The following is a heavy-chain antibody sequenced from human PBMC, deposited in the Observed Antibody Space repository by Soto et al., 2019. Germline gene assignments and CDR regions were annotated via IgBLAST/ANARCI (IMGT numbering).Heavy chain of an antibody. CDR2: ISGSGGST. Sequence: GGSLRLSCAASGFTFSSYVMSWVRQAPGKGLEWVSAISGSGGSTYYADSVKGRFTISRDNSKNTLYLQMNSLRAEDTAVYYCATRTAYWYFDLWGRGTLVTVSS. CDR3: ATRTAYWYFDL. CDR1: GFTFSSYV. V-gene: IGHV3-23*01. J-gene: IGHJ2*01.